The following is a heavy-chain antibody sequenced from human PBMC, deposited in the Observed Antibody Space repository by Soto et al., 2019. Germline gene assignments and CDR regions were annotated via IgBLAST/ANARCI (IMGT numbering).Heavy chain of an antibody. Sequence: SETLSLTCTVSGGSISSYYWSWIRQPPGKGLEWIGYIYYSGSTNYNPSLKSRVTISVDTSKNQFSLKLSSVTAADTAVYYCARGLLDSSGYYYDPYFDYWGQGTLVTVSS. CDR2: IYYSGST. CDR3: ARGLLDSSGYYYDPYFDY. CDR1: GGSISSYY. V-gene: IGHV4-59*01. D-gene: IGHD3-22*01. J-gene: IGHJ4*02.